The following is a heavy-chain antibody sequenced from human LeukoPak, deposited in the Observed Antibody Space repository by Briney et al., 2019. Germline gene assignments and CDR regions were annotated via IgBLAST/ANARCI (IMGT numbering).Heavy chain of an antibody. CDR1: GGSISSGGYY. CDR3: ARLARLQTFAP. V-gene: IGHV4-31*03. CDR2: IYYSGST. J-gene: IGHJ5*02. Sequence: SETLSLTCTVSGGSISSGGYYWSWIRQHPGKGLEWIGYIYYSGSTYYNPSLKSRVTISVDTSKNQSSLKLSSVTAADTAVYYCARLARLQTFAPGGQATLVTVYS. D-gene: IGHD5-24*01.